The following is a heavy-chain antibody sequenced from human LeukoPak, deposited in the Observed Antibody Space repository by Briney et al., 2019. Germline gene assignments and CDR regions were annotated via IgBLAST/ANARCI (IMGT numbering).Heavy chain of an antibody. CDR1: GGSISSYYW. Sequence: TLSLTCTVSGGSISSYYWSWIRQPPGRALEWLALIYWDDDKRYSPSLKSKLTITKDTSKNQVVLTMTNMDPVDTATYYCAHTTPYRGHFDYWGQGTLVTVSS. CDR3: AHTTPYRGHFDY. V-gene: IGHV2-5*08. J-gene: IGHJ4*02. D-gene: IGHD1-26*01. CDR2: IYWDDDK.